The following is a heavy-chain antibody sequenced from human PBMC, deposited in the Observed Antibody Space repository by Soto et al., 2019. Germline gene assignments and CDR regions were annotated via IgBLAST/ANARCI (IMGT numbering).Heavy chain of an antibody. CDR3: ARDNDSSGYVDY. D-gene: IGHD3-22*01. CDR2: IYYSGST. CDR1: GGSISSYY. Sequence: SETLSLTCTVSGGSISSYYWSWIRQPPGKGLEWIGYIYYSGSTNYNPSLKSRVTISVDTSKNQFSLKLSSVTAADTAVYYCARDNDSSGYVDYWGQGTLVTVSS. J-gene: IGHJ4*02. V-gene: IGHV4-59*01.